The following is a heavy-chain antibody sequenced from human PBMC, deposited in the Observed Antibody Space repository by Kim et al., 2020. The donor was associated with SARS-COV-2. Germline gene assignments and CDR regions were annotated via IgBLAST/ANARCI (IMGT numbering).Heavy chain of an antibody. J-gene: IGHJ6*02. D-gene: IGHD6-6*01. CDR2: ISYDGSNK. V-gene: IGHV3-30*18. Sequence: GGSLRLSCAASGFTFSSYGMHWVRQAPGNGLEWVAVISYDGSNKYYADSVKGRFTISRDNSKNTLYLQMNSLRAEDTAVYYCAKVGDYSSSFWYYYYYGMDVWGQGTTVTVSS. CDR3: AKVGDYSSSFWYYYYYGMDV. CDR1: GFTFSSYG.